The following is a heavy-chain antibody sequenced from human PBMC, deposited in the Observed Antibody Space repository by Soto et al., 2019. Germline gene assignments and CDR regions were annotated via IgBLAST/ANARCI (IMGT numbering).Heavy chain of an antibody. CDR1: GYTFTSYG. CDR2: ISAYNGNT. Sequence: QVQLVQSGAEVKKPGASVKVSCKASGYTFTSYGISWVRQAPGQGLEWMGWISAYNGNTNYAQKLQGRVTMTTDTSTSTAYMELRSLRSDDTAVYYCARDPEDIVVVVAATWGWFDLWGRGTLVTVSS. V-gene: IGHV1-18*01. D-gene: IGHD2-15*01. J-gene: IGHJ5*02. CDR3: ARDPEDIVVVVAATWGWFDL.